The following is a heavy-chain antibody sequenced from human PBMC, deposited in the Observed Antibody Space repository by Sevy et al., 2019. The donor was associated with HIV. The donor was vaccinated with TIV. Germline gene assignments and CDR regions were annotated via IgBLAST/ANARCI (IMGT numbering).Heavy chain of an antibody. V-gene: IGHV4-34*01. CDR3: ARVQYSSSWARYHYYMDV. Sequence: SETLSLTCAVYGGSFSGYYWSWIRQPPGKGLEWIGEINHSGSTNYNPSLKSRVTISVDTSKNQFSLKLSSVTAADTAVYYCARVQYSSSWARYHYYMDVWGKGTTVTVSS. CDR2: INHSGST. J-gene: IGHJ6*03. D-gene: IGHD6-13*01. CDR1: GGSFSGYY.